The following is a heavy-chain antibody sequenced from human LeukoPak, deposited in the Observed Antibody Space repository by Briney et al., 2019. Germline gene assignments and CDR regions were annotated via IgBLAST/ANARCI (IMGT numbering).Heavy chain of an antibody. D-gene: IGHD6-19*01. J-gene: IGHJ4*02. CDR3: ASHVTVLGTRGFDY. V-gene: IGHV4-34*01. Sequence: SETLSLTCAVFGGSFSSYYWSWVRQPPGKGLEWIGEIYHGGDTNYDPSVKSRVTMSVDKSKNHFSLNLRSVTAADTAIYYCASHVTVLGTRGFDYWGQGVLVTVSS. CDR1: GGSFSSYY. CDR2: IYHGGDT.